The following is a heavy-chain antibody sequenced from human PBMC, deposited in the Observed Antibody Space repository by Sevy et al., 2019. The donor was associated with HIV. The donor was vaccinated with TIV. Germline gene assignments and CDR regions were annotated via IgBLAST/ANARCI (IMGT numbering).Heavy chain of an antibody. CDR1: GGSISSYY. J-gene: IGHJ5*02. CDR3: ARGGGDYDYVWGSYRPNWFDP. V-gene: IGHV4-59*01. Sequence: SETLSLTCTVSGGSISSYYWSWIRQPPGKGLEWIGYIYYSGSTNYNPSLKSRVTISVDTSRNQFSLKLGSVTAADTAVYYCARGGGDYDYVWGSYRPNWFDPWGQGTLVTVSS. D-gene: IGHD3-16*02. CDR2: IYYSGST.